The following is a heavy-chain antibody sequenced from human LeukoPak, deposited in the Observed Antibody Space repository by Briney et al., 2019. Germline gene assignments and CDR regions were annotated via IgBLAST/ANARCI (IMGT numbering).Heavy chain of an antibody. Sequence: PGGSLRPSCAASGFTFSSYAMSWVRQAPGKGLEWVSAISGSGGSTYYADSVKGRFTTSRDNSKNTLYLQMNSLRAEDTAVYYCAKVRDTAPWYYFDYWGQGTLVTVSS. J-gene: IGHJ4*02. CDR3: AKVRDTAPWYYFDY. CDR2: ISGSGGST. V-gene: IGHV3-23*01. CDR1: GFTFSSYA. D-gene: IGHD5-18*01.